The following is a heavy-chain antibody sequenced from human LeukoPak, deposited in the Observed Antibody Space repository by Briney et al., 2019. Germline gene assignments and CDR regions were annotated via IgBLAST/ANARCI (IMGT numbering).Heavy chain of an antibody. V-gene: IGHV4-30-4*01. D-gene: IGHD3-22*01. J-gene: IGHJ2*01. CDR3: ASTPQYYYDSSGYPNWYSDL. CDR2: IYYSGST. CDR1: GGSISSGDYY. Sequence: SETLSLTCTVSGGSISSGDYYWSWIRQPPGKGLEWIGYIYYSGSTYYNPSLKSRVTISVDTSKNQFSLKLSSVTAADTAVYYCASTPQYYYDSSGYPNWYSDLWGRGTLVTVSS.